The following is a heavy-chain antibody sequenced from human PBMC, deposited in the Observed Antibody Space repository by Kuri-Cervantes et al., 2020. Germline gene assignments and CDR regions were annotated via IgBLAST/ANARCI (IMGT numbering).Heavy chain of an antibody. CDR2: ISSSGSTI. Sequence: GGSLRLSCAPSGFTFSDYYMSWIRQAPGKGLEWVSYISSSGSTIYYADSVKGRFTISRDNAKNSLYLQMNSLRAEDTAVYYCARDWSYGDALEYFQHWGQGTLVTVSS. D-gene: IGHD4-17*01. CDR1: GFTFSDYY. J-gene: IGHJ1*01. CDR3: ARDWSYGDALEYFQH. V-gene: IGHV3-11*04.